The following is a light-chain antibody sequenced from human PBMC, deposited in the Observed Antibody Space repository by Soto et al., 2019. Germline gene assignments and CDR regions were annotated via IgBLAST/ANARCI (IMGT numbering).Light chain of an antibody. Sequence: NFMLTQPHSVSESPGMTITISCTRSSGDISNNYVQWFQQRPGSSPTTLLYQNNQRFSGVPDRFSGSIDSSSNSASLTISGLKTEDEADYCCQSYDSATVVFGGGTKLTVL. CDR3: QSYDSATVV. V-gene: IGLV6-57*01. CDR2: QNN. CDR1: SGDISNNY. J-gene: IGLJ3*02.